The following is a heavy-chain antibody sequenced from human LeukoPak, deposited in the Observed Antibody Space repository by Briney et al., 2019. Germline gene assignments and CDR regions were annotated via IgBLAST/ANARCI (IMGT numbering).Heavy chain of an antibody. CDR3: ARAPPVLAHFDI. D-gene: IGHD3-3*01. V-gene: IGHV4-4*07. CDR1: GVSISNYY. Sequence: PSETLSLPCTVSGVSISNYYWSWIRQPAGKGLEWIGRIFITGSTNYNPSLKSRVTMSIATSKNQFSLMLSSVTTADTAVYYCARAPPVLAHFDIWGQGTMVIVTA. CDR2: IFITGST. J-gene: IGHJ3*02.